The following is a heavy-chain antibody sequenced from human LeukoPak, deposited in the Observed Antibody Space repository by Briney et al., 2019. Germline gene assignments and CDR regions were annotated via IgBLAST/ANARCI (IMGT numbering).Heavy chain of an antibody. CDR3: ARDKDDILTGYENDDAFDI. D-gene: IGHD3-9*01. CDR1: GYTFTSYA. V-gene: IGHV1-3*01. CDR2: INAGNGNT. J-gene: IGHJ3*02. Sequence: ASVKVSCKASGYTFTSYAMHWVRQAPGQRLEWMGWINAGNGNTKYSQKFQGRVTITRDTSASTAYMELSSLRSEDTAVYYCARDKDDILTGYENDDAFDIWGQGTMVTVSS.